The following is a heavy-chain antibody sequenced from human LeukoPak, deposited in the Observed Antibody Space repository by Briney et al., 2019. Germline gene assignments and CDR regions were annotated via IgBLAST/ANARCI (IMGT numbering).Heavy chain of an antibody. CDR3: ARGRFIAARPLWY. Sequence: ASVKVSFKASGYTFTSYDINWVRQATGQGLEWMGWMNPNSGNTGYAQKFQGRDTMTRNTSISTAYMELSSLRSEDTAVYYCARGRFIAARPLWYWGQGTLVTVSS. CDR2: MNPNSGNT. J-gene: IGHJ4*02. D-gene: IGHD6-6*01. CDR1: GYTFTSYD. V-gene: IGHV1-8*01.